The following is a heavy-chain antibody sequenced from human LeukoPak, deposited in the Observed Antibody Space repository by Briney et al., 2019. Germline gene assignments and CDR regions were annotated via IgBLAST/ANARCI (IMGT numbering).Heavy chain of an antibody. CDR3: AKGGSSYSEMDY. D-gene: IGHD3-22*01. V-gene: IGHV3-23*01. Sequence: GGSLRLSCAASGFTFSSYSMNWVRQAPGKGLEWVSGLSASGGLTYYADSVKGRFTISRDNSKNTLYLQMNSLRADDTAVYYCAKGGSSYSEMDYWGQGTLVTVSS. CDR1: GFTFSSYS. CDR2: LSASGGLT. J-gene: IGHJ4*02.